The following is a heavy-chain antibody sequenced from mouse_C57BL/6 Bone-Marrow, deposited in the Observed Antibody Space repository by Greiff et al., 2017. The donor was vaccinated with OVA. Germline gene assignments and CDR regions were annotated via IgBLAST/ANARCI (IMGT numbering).Heavy chain of an antibody. CDR3: ARLRIYYDYDDGYYFDY. Sequence: QVQLKQSGAELARPGASVKLSCKASGYTFTSYGISWVKQRTGQGLEWIGEIYPRSGNTYYNEKFKGKATLTADKSSSTAYMELRSLTSEDSAVYFCARLRIYYDYDDGYYFDYWGQGTTLTVSS. CDR2: IYPRSGNT. J-gene: IGHJ2*01. CDR1: GYTFTSYG. D-gene: IGHD2-4*01. V-gene: IGHV1-81*01.